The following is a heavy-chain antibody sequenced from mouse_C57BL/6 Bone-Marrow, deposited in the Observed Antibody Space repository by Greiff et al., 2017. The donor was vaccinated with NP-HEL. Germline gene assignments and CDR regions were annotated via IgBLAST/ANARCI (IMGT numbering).Heavy chain of an antibody. V-gene: IGHV5-4*01. J-gene: IGHJ4*01. CDR2: ISDGGSYT. Sequence: EVQVVESGGGLVKPGGSLKLSCAASGFTFSSYAMSWVRQTPEKRLEWVATISDGGSYTYYPDNVKGRFTISRDNSKSNLYLQMSHLRSEDTAVYNCARTVSRPVPFGCWGQGTTVTVAS. CDR1: GFTFSSYA. CDR3: ARTVSRPVPFGC. D-gene: IGHD3-3*01.